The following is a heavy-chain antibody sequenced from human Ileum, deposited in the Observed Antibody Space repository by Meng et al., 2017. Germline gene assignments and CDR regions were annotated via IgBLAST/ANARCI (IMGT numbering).Heavy chain of an antibody. Sequence: SVQVSCKASGGTFSSYAISWVRQAPGQGLEWMGGIIPIFGTANYAQKFQGRVTITTDESTSTAYMELSSLRSEGTAVYYCARDSGGTDYYYYYGMDVWGQGTTVTVSS. D-gene: IGHD2-8*02. CDR2: IIPIFGTA. V-gene: IGHV1-69*05. CDR3: ARDSGGTDYYYYYGMDV. J-gene: IGHJ6*02. CDR1: GGTFSSYA.